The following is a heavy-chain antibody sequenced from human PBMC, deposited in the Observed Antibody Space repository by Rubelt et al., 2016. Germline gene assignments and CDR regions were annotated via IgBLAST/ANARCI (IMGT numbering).Heavy chain of an antibody. V-gene: IGHV4-4*02. CDR3: ARDWPIAAAGTGSYNWFDP. J-gene: IGHJ5*02. CDR1: GGSISSSNW. D-gene: IGHD6-13*01. Sequence: QVQLQESGPGLVKPSGTLSLTCAVSGGSISSSNWWSWVRQPPGKGLEWIGEIYHSGSTNYNPSRKSRVTISVDKSKNQCSLKLSSVTAADTAVYYCARDWPIAAAGTGSYNWFDPWGQGTLVTVSS. CDR2: IYHSGST.